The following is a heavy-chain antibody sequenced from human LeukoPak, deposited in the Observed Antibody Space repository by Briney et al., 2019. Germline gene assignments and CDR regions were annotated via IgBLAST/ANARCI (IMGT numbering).Heavy chain of an antibody. Sequence: PSETLSLACTVSGGSISSYYWSWIRQPPGKGLEWIGYIYYSGSTNYNPSLKSRVTISVDTSKNQFSLKLSPVTAADTAVYYCARTGGDSSGYYYYYMDVWGKGTTVTVSS. CDR1: GGSISSYY. CDR2: IYYSGST. J-gene: IGHJ6*03. V-gene: IGHV4-59*01. CDR3: ARTGGDSSGYYYYYMDV. D-gene: IGHD3-22*01.